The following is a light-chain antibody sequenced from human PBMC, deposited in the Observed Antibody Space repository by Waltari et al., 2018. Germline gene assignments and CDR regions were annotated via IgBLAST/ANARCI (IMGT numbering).Light chain of an antibody. V-gene: IGLV2-14*02. J-gene: IGLJ2*01. Sequence: QSALTQPASVSGSPGQSITISCTGTSSVVGGHNLASWYQHHPGKAPKLIIYEDTKRPSGVSTRFSSSKSGNTASLTVSGLQAEDEADYYCCSYARSTAPILFGGGTKLTVL. CDR1: SSVVGGHNL. CDR3: CSYARSTAPIL. CDR2: EDT.